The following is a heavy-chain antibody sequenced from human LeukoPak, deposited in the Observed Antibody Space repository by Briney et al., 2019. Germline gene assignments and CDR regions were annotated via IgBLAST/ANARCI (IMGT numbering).Heavy chain of an antibody. CDR2: INHSGST. D-gene: IGHD5-24*01. CDR1: GGSFSGYY. V-gene: IGHV4-34*01. J-gene: IGHJ6*02. Sequence: SETLSLTCAVYGGSFSGYYWSWIRQPPGKGLEWIEEINHSGSTNYNPSLKSRVTISVDTSKNQFSLKLSSVTAADTAVYYCARDRRRDGPEKIPYGMDVWGQGTTVTVSS. CDR3: ARDRRRDGPEKIPYGMDV.